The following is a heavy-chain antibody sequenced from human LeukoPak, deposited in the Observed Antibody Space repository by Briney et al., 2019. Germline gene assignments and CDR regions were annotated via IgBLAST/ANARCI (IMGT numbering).Heavy chain of an antibody. CDR1: GFTVSSNY. J-gene: IGHJ4*02. D-gene: IGHD1-26*01. V-gene: IGHV3-53*01. CDR2: IYSGGST. Sequence: GGSLRLSCAASGFTVSSNYMSWGRQAPGTGLEWVSVIYSGGSTYYADSVKGRFTISRDNAKNSLYLQMNSLRAEDTAVYYCAREQWDRTQGFDYWGQGTLVTVSS. CDR3: AREQWDRTQGFDY.